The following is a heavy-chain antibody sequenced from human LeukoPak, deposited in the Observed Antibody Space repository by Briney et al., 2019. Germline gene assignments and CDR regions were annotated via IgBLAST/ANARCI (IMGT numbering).Heavy chain of an antibody. CDR1: GYTFTSCG. D-gene: IGHD4-23*01. J-gene: IGHJ4*02. Sequence: GASVKVSCKASGYTFTSCGISWVRQAPGQGLEWMGWISAYNGNTNYAQKLQGRVTMTTDTSTSTAYMELRSLRSDDTAVYYCARASSFGTVVTSQIFDYWGQGTLVTVSS. CDR2: ISAYNGNT. CDR3: ARASSFGTVVTSQIFDY. V-gene: IGHV1-18*01.